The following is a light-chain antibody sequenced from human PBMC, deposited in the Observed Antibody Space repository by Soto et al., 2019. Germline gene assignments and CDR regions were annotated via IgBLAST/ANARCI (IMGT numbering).Light chain of an antibody. Sequence: QSVLTQPPSASGTPGQRVTISCSGSSSNIGSNTVNWYQQLPGTTPKLLIYSNNQRPSGVPDRCSGSKSGTSASLAISGVQSEDEADYYCASWDDSLSGLVFGGGTKVTVL. CDR2: SNN. J-gene: IGLJ2*01. V-gene: IGLV1-44*01. CDR1: SSNIGSNT. CDR3: ASWDDSLSGLV.